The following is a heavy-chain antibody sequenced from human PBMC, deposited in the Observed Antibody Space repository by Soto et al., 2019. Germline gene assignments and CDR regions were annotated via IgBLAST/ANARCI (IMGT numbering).Heavy chain of an antibody. J-gene: IGHJ6*02. V-gene: IGHV4-61*01. CDR2: IYYSGST. Sequence: SETLSLTCTVYGGSVSSGSYYWSWIRQPPGKGLEWIGYIYYSGSTNYNPSLKSRVTISVDTSKNQFSLKLSSVTTADTAVYYCARDHRITIFGVAHHYYYGMDVWGQGTTVTVSS. CDR3: ARDHRITIFGVAHHYYYGMDV. CDR1: GGSVSSGSYY. D-gene: IGHD3-3*01.